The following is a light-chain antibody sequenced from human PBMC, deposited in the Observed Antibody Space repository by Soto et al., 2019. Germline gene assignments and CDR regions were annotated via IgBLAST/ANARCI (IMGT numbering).Light chain of an antibody. CDR3: QRANSLPPT. Sequence: IRMTQAPSSVSASVGDRVIITCRASQDISSWLAWYQQKPGQAPKLLIYSASILQTGVPSRFSGSGSGTDFTLTISSLQPEDFATYYCQRANSLPPTFGQGTRLEIK. V-gene: IGKV1-12*01. J-gene: IGKJ5*01. CDR1: QDISSW. CDR2: SAS.